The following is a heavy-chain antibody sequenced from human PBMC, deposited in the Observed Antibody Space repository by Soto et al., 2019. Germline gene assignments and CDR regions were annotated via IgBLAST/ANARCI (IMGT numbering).Heavy chain of an antibody. CDR1: GYTFTSFA. D-gene: IGHD6-13*01. CDR2: INGDKNNT. Sequence: VPLLQSGAEVKKPGASVKLSCKASGYTFTSFAIHWVRQAPGQRLEWMGWINGDKNNTKYSQNCPGRVNITRDSSARTAHMELSSLQYDDTAVYHCALSGIAAAGTFAYWGRGTVVKVSS. V-gene: IGHV1-3*01. CDR3: ALSGIAAAGTFAY. J-gene: IGHJ4*02.